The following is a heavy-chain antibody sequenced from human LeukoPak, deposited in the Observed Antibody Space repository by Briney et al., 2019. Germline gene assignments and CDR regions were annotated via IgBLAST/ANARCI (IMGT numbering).Heavy chain of an antibody. J-gene: IGHJ4*02. CDR3: ARRSNGLADY. CDR1: ACTLTGYE. V-gene: IGHV3-48*03. D-gene: IGHD6-19*01. Sequence: GGSLRLSCAASACTLTGYEMSWVRQAPGKGLEWVSYISSSGSGIYYADSVKGRFTISRDNAKNSLYLQMNSLRDEDTAVYYCARRSNGLADYWGQGTLVTVSS. CDR2: ISSSGSGI.